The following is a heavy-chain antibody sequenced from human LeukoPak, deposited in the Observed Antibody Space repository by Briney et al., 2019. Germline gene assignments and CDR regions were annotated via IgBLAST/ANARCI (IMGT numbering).Heavy chain of an antibody. D-gene: IGHD1/OR15-1a*01. J-gene: IGHJ6*03. CDR2: ISSSSSYI. CDR1: GFTFSSYS. Sequence: PGGSLRLSCAATGFTFSSYSMNWVRQAPGKGLEWVSSISSSSSYIYYADSVKGRFTISRDSSKNTLYLQMNSLRAEDTAVYYCAREEEHPISTGYMDLWGKGPTVSVS. V-gene: IGHV3-21*01. CDR3: AREEEHPISTGYMDL.